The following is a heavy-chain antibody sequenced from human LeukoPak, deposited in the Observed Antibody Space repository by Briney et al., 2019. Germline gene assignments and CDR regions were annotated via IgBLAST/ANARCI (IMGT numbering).Heavy chain of an antibody. J-gene: IGHJ5*02. Sequence: SETLSLTCAVSGGSISSYYWSWIRQPPGKGLEWIGYIYYSGSTNYNPSLKSRVTISVDTSKNQFSLKLSSVTAADTAVYYCAREGYSYGTNWFDPWGQGTLVTVSS. CDR3: AREGYSYGTNWFDP. CDR1: GGSISSYY. V-gene: IGHV4-59*01. D-gene: IGHD5-18*01. CDR2: IYYSGST.